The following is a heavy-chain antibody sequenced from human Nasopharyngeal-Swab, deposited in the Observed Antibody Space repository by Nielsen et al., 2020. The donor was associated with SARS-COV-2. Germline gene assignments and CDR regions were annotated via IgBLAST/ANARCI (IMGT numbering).Heavy chain of an antibody. Sequence: GESLKISCAASGFTFSSYAMHWVRQAPGKGLEWVAVMSYDGSNKYYADSVKGRFTISRDNSKNTLYLQMNSLRAEDTAVYYCAKSSRERYYYDSSGYGHFDYWGQGTLVTVSS. V-gene: IGHV3-30-3*02. CDR3: AKSSRERYYYDSSGYGHFDY. CDR1: GFTFSSYA. D-gene: IGHD3-22*01. J-gene: IGHJ4*02. CDR2: MSYDGSNK.